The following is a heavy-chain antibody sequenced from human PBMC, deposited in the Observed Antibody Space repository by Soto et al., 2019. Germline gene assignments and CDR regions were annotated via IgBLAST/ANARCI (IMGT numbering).Heavy chain of an antibody. J-gene: IGHJ4*02. CDR2: TGLSGRTT. V-gene: IGHV3-23*01. CDR3: ATVHNTSRSFNF. CDR1: GLTFSVSA. Sequence: EVQLLESGGGLVQPGGSLRLSCVASGLTFSVSAMTWVRQAPGKGLEWCSTTGLSGRTTYYGDSVKGRFTVSRDNSKNTLELQMSSLRAEDTAVYYCATVHNTSRSFNFWGRGRLVSVSS. D-gene: IGHD4-17*01.